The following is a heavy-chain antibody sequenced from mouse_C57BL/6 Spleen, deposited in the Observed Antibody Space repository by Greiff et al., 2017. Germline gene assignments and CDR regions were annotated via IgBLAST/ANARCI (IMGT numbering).Heavy chain of an antibody. CDR3: ARLEGGYYYAMDD. Sequence: QLQQSGPELVKPGASVKISCKASGYSFTDYNMNWVKQSHGKSLEWVGVINPNYGTTSYNQKFKGKAPLTVDQSSSTAYMQLNSLTSEDSAIYYCARLEGGYYYAMDDWGQGTSVTVSS. CDR2: INPNYGTT. V-gene: IGHV1-39*01. CDR1: GYSFTDYN. J-gene: IGHJ4*01.